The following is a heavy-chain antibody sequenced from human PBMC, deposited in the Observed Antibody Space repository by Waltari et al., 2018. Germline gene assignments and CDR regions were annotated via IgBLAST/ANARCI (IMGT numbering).Heavy chain of an antibody. CDR1: GGSISRYY. V-gene: IGHV4-4*07. J-gene: IGHJ3*02. Sequence: QVQLQESGPGLVKPSETLSLTCTVSGGSISRYYWSWIRQPAGKGLEWIGRIYTSGSTSYNPTRMIRFTMSIDTSKNQFSLKLSSVTAADTAVYYCSRDSHFFGSGSYFDAFDIWGQGTMVTVSS. CDR2: IYTSGST. D-gene: IGHD3-10*01. CDR3: SRDSHFFGSGSYFDAFDI.